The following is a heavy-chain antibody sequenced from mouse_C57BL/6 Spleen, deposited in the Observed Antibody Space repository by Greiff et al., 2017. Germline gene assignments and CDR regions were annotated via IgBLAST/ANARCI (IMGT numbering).Heavy chain of an antibody. J-gene: IGHJ2*01. D-gene: IGHD1-1*01. CDR3: ARHSYYYRSSPIDY. CDR2: ILPGSGST. V-gene: IGHV1-9*01. Sequence: VQLQQSGAELMKPGASVKLSCKATGYTFTGYWIEWVKQRPGHGLEWIGEILPGSGSTNYNEKFKGKATFPADTSANTAYMQLSSLTNEDSTIYYCARHSYYYRSSPIDYWGQGTTLTVSS. CDR1: GYTFTGYW.